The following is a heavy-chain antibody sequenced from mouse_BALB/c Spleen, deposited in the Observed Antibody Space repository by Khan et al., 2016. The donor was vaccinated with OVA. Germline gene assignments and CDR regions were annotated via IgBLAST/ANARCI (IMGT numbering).Heavy chain of an antibody. D-gene: IGHD2-14*01. Sequence: QVQLQQSGPGLVLPSQSLSITCTVSGFSLTTYGIHWVRQSPGKGLEWLGVIWSDGTTDFNAAFISRMSISKDNSKSQVFFKVNSLQPDDTAMYYCAGNSYMCDFTYWGQGTLVTVSA. V-gene: IGHV2-2*01. CDR2: IWSDGTT. CDR3: AGNSYMCDFTY. J-gene: IGHJ3*01. CDR1: GFSLTTYG.